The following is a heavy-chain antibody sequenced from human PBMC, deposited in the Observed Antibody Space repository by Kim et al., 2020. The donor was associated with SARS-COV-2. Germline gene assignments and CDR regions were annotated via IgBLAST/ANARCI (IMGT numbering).Heavy chain of an antibody. V-gene: IGHV3-20*04. CDR1: GFTFDDYG. J-gene: IGHJ4*02. D-gene: IGHD6-13*01. Sequence: GGSLRLSCAASGFTFDDYGMSWVRQAPGKGLEWVSGINWNGGSTGYADSVKGRFTISRDNAKNSLYLQMNSLRAEDTALYYCASSSSWYVEGYFDYWVQGTLVTVSS. CDR3: ASSSSWYVEGYFDY. CDR2: INWNGGST.